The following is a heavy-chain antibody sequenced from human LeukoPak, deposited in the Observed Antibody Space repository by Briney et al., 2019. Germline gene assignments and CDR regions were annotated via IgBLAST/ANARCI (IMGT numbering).Heavy chain of an antibody. CDR1: GFSFRSYW. CDR3: ARARSGWDGEKGYYYMDV. D-gene: IGHD6-19*01. CDR2: IKQDSSEK. J-gene: IGHJ6*03. V-gene: IGHV3-7*01. Sequence: PGGSLRLSCAASGFSFRSYWMGWVRQAPGKGLEWVANIKQDSSEKSDVDSVKGRFTISRDNAKDSVYLQMNSLRVEDTAVYYCARARSGWDGEKGYYYMDVWGKGTTVTISS.